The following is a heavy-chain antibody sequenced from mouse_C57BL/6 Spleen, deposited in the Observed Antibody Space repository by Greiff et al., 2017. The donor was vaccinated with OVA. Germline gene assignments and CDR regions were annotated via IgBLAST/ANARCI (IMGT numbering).Heavy chain of an antibody. D-gene: IGHD1-1*01. V-gene: IGHV1-81*01. CDR1: GYTFTSYG. J-gene: IGHJ1*03. Sequence: VQLQQSGAELARPGASVKLSCKASGYTFTSYGISWVKQRTGQGLEWIGEIYPRSGNTYYNEKFKGKATLTADKSSSTAYMELRSLTSEDSAVYFCARREVDYWYFDVWGTGTTVTVSS. CDR2: IYPRSGNT. CDR3: ARREVDYWYFDV.